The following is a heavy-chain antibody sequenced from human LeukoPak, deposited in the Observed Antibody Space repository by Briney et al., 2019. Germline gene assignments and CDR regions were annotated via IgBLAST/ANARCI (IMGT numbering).Heavy chain of an antibody. J-gene: IGHJ4*02. CDR2: IKHDGSEK. CDR1: GFTFSSYA. D-gene: IGHD6-13*01. V-gene: IGHV3-7*05. CDR3: ARIATDS. Sequence: GGSLRLSCAASGFTFSSYAMSWVRQAPGKGLQWVANIKHDGSEKYYADSVKGRFTISRDNAKNSLYLQMNSLRAEDTAFYYCARIATDSWGQGTLVTVSS.